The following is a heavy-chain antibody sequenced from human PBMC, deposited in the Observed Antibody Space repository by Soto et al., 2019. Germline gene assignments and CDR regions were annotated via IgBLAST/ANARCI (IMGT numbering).Heavy chain of an antibody. CDR2: IWYDGSNQ. J-gene: IGHJ3*01. V-gene: IGHV3-33*01. D-gene: IGHD4-17*01. Sequence: QVQLVESGGGVVQPGRSLRLSCAASGFIFSTYDMHWVRQAPGKGLDWVAVIWYDGSNQDYADSVKGRFTISRDNSKNRRLLQMNSRRGEDTAVYYCARAYGVKSGTFDFWGQGTMVTVSS. CDR1: GFIFSTYD. CDR3: ARAYGVKSGTFDF.